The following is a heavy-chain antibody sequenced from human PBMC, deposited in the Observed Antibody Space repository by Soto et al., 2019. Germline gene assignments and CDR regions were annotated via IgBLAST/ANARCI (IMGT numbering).Heavy chain of an antibody. CDR2: ISRNSGSL. V-gene: IGHV3-9*01. CDR1: GFTFDDYA. J-gene: IGHJ6*02. Sequence: GGSLRLCCVASGFTFDDYAMHWVRQAPGKGLEWVSGISRNSGSLDYADSVKGRFTISRDNAKNSLYLQMKSLRAEDTALYYFAKNYYGSGDYYYGMDVWGQGTTVTVSS. D-gene: IGHD3-10*01. CDR3: AKNYYGSGDYYYGMDV.